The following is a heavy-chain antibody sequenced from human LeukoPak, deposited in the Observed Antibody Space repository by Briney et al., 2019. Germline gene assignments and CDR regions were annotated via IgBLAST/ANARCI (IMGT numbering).Heavy chain of an antibody. Sequence: GASVKVSCKASGYTFTSYGISWVRQAPGQGLEWMGWISAYNGNTNYAQKLQDRVTMTTDTSTSTAYMELRSLRSDDTAVYYCARSRAVVGATPFDPWGQGTLVTVSS. CDR2: ISAYNGNT. V-gene: IGHV1-18*01. CDR1: GYTFTSYG. CDR3: ARSRAVVGATPFDP. J-gene: IGHJ5*02. D-gene: IGHD1-26*01.